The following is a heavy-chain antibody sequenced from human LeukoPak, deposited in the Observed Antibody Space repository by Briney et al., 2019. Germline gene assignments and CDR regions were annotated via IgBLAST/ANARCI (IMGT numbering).Heavy chain of an antibody. J-gene: IGHJ6*02. CDR1: GFTLTNYA. V-gene: IGHV3-23*01. Sequence: GGPLSPPCQAPGFTLTNYAMSWARQAPGKGLKWAQLISGSGGSTYYADSVRGRFTISRDNSKNTLYLQLNSLRAEDTAVYYCAKSTSPLYYYYGMDVWGQGTTVTVSS. CDR3: AKSTSPLYYYYGMDV. D-gene: IGHD2-2*01. CDR2: ISGSGGST.